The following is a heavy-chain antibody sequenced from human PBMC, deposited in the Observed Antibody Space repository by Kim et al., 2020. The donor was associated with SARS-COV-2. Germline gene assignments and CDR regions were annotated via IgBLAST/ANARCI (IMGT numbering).Heavy chain of an antibody. D-gene: IGHD3-10*01. Sequence: GGSLRLSCAASGFIFSSNGMHWVRQAPGKGLEWVAAIWHDGSQKYYSDSVKGRFTISRDDSKSTLYLQMNSLRAEDTAVYYCARDRSYSDMGVGGQGTTVTVS. J-gene: IGHJ6*02. CDR1: GFIFSSNG. CDR2: IWHDGSQK. V-gene: IGHV3-33*01. CDR3: ARDRSYSDMGV.